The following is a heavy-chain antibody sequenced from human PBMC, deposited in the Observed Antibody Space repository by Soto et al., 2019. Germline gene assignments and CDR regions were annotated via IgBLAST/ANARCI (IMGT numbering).Heavy chain of an antibody. Sequence: ASVKVSCKASGYTFTGYYMHWVRQAPGQGLEWMGWINPSSGGTNYAQKFQGRVTMTRDTSISTAYMELSRLRSDDTAVYYCARDRIVGATGGAYFDYWGQGTLVTSPQ. V-gene: IGHV1-2*02. J-gene: IGHJ4*02. D-gene: IGHD1-26*01. CDR1: GYTFTGYY. CDR3: ARDRIVGATGGAYFDY. CDR2: INPSSGGT.